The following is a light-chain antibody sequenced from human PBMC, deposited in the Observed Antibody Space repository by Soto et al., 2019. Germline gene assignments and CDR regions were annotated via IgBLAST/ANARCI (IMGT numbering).Light chain of an antibody. Sequence: DLQMTQSPSSLSASVGDRVTITCQASHDINNYLNWYQQKPGKAPKLLIYDASNLETGVPSRFSANGSGTDFTFTISSLQPEDLATYYCQHYDNLLFTFGPGTKVDIK. V-gene: IGKV1-33*01. J-gene: IGKJ3*01. CDR3: QHYDNLLFT. CDR2: DAS. CDR1: HDINNY.